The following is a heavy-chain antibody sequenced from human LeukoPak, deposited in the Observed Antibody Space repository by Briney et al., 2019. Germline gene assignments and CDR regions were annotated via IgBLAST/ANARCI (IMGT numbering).Heavy chain of an antibody. J-gene: IGHJ2*01. CDR2: IYYSGST. CDR1: GGSISYYY. CDR3: ARQRGWLAGYFDL. V-gene: IGHV4-59*01. Sequence: SSETLSLTCTVSGGSISYYYWSWIRQPPGKGLEWVGYIYYSGSTNYNPSLKSRVTISVDTSKNQFSLKLSSVTAADTAVYYCARQRGWLAGYFDLWGRGTLVTVSS. D-gene: IGHD6-19*01.